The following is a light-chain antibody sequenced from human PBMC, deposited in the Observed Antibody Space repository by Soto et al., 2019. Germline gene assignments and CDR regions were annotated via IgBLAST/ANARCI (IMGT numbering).Light chain of an antibody. Sequence: QSVLTQPPSVSGAPGQRVTSSCTGSSSNIGAGYDVHWYQQLPGTAPKLLIYGNSNRPSGVPDRFSGSKSGTSASLAITGLQAEDESDYYCQSYDSRLSGSVFGTGTKVPVL. V-gene: IGLV1-40*01. CDR1: SSNIGAGYD. CDR2: GNS. J-gene: IGLJ1*01. CDR3: QSYDSRLSGSV.